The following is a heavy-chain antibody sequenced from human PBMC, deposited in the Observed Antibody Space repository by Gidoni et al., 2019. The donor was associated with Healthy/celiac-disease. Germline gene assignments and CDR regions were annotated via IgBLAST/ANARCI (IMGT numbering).Heavy chain of an antibody. CDR2: ISGSGAST. Sequence: EGQLLGTGGGLVQHGGSLRPSCAASGFTLNSYAMRWVRQAPGKGLEWVSAISGSGASTYYADSVKGRFTISRDNSKNTLYLQMNSLRAEDTAVYYCAKDLRVLRYFDWFRNWGQGTLVTVSS. J-gene: IGHJ4*02. V-gene: IGHV3-23*01. CDR3: AKDLRVLRYFDWFRN. CDR1: GFTLNSYA. D-gene: IGHD3-9*01.